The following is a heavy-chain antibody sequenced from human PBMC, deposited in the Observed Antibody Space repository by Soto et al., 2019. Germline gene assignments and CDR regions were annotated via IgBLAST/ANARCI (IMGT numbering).Heavy chain of an antibody. V-gene: IGHV3-9*01. D-gene: IGHD5-12*01. CDR1: AFTFDDYS. CDR3: VKSRGGNNFDFFD. Sequence: GGSLRLSCAASAFTFDDYSMHWVRQAPGKGLEWVSGISGNRGSIGYADSVKGRFTISRDNAKNTLYLQMSGLSADDTAVYYCVKSRGGNNFDFFDWGQGALVTVSS. CDR2: ISGNRGSI. J-gene: IGHJ4*02.